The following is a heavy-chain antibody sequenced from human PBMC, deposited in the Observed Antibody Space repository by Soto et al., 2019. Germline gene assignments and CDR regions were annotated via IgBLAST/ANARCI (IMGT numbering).Heavy chain of an antibody. CDR3: ARDSRTPSGGMDV. J-gene: IGHJ6*02. Sequence: SETLSLTCTVSGGSISSGDYYWSWIRQPPGKGLEWIGYIYYSGSTYYNPSLKSRVTISVDTSKNKFSLKLTSVTAADTAVYYCARDSRTPSGGMDVWGQGTTVTVSS. CDR2: IYYSGST. V-gene: IGHV4-30-4*01. CDR1: GGSISSGDYY.